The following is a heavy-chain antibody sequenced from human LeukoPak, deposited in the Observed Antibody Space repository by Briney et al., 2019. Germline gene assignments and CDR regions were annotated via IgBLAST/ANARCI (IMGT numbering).Heavy chain of an antibody. J-gene: IGHJ4*02. CDR1: GGSISSSNW. CDR3: ARTAMVRGLVFDY. V-gene: IGHV4-4*02. Sequence: PSETLSLTCAVSGGSISSSNWWSGVRQPPGKGLEWIGEIYHSGSTNYNPSLKSRVTISVDKSKNQFSLKLSSVTAADTAVYYCARTAMVRGLVFDYWGQGTLVTVSS. CDR2: IYHSGST. D-gene: IGHD3-10*01.